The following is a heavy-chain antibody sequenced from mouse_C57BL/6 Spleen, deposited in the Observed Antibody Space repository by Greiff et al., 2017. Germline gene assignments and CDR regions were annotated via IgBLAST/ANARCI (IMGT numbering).Heavy chain of an antibody. D-gene: IGHD1-1*01. Sequence: QVQLQQSGPELVKPGASVKISCKASGYAFSSSWMNWVEQRPGKGLEWIGRIYPGDGDTNYNGKFKGKATLTAYKSSSTAYMQLSSLTSEDSAVYFCAREPGDYYGSRFAYWGQGTLVTVSA. CDR2: IYPGDGDT. J-gene: IGHJ3*01. CDR1: GYAFSSSW. V-gene: IGHV1-82*01. CDR3: AREPGDYYGSRFAY.